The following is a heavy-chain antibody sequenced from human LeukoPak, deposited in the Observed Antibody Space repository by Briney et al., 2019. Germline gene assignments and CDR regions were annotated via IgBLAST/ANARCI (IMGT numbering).Heavy chain of an antibody. CDR1: GGSISSGDYY. CDR2: IYYSGST. D-gene: IGHD3-16*01. Sequence: SETLSLTCTVSGGSISSGDYYWSWIRQPPGKGLEWIGYIYYSGSTYYNPSLKSRVTISVDTSKNQFSLKLSSVTAADTAVYYCARLGALIDAFDIWGQETMVTVSS. J-gene: IGHJ3*02. V-gene: IGHV4-30-4*08. CDR3: ARLGALIDAFDI.